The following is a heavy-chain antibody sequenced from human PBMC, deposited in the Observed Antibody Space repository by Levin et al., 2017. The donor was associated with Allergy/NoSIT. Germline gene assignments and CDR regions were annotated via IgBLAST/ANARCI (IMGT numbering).Heavy chain of an antibody. CDR1: GGSFSGYY. V-gene: IGHV4-34*01. J-gene: IGHJ4*02. CDR2: INHSGST. CDR3: ARDYYGSGSYYPLDY. Sequence: SETLSLTCAVYGGSFSGYYWSWIRQPPGKGLEWIGEINHSGSTNYNPSLKSRVTISVDTSKNQFSLKLSSVTAADTAVYYCARDYYGSGSYYPLDYWGQGTLVTVSS. D-gene: IGHD3-10*01.